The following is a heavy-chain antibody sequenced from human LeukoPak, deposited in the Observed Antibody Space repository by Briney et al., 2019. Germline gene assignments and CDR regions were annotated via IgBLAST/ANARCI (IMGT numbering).Heavy chain of an antibody. V-gene: IGHV3-9*01. D-gene: IGHD6-13*01. CDR1: GFTFDDYA. CDR2: ISWNSGSI. Sequence: GGSLRLSCAASGFTFDDYAMHWVRHAPGKGLEWVSGISWNSGSIGYADSVKGRFTISRDNAKNSLYLQMNSLRAEDTALYYCAKVHPARSWYWFDYWGQGTLVTVSS. CDR3: AKVHPARSWYWFDY. J-gene: IGHJ4*02.